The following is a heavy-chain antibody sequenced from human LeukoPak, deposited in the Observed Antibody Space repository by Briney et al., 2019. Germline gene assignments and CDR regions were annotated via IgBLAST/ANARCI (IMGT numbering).Heavy chain of an antibody. J-gene: IGHJ4*02. CDR3: TRVTYYYDNSGYFHFDS. CDR2: IRRKAHGGTT. V-gene: IGHV3-49*04. CDR1: GFTFGDYA. D-gene: IGHD3-22*01. Sequence: PGRSLRLSCTTSGFTFGDYAISWVRQAPGKGLEWVSFIRRKAHGGTTEYAASVKGRFSSSRDDSKSIAYLQMNSLKTEDTAVYFCTRVTYYYDNSGYFHFDSWGQGSLVTVSS.